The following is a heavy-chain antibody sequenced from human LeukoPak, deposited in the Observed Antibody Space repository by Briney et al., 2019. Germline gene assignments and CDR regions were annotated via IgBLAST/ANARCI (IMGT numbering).Heavy chain of an antibody. J-gene: IGHJ4*02. V-gene: IGHV4-59*10. CDR2: IYTSGST. CDR1: GESFSGYF. CDR3: ARGVVATSGFDY. D-gene: IGHD5-12*01. Sequence: PSETLSLTCAVYGESFSGYFWTWIRQPAGKGLEWIGRIYTSGSTNYNPSLKSRVTMSVDTSKNQFSLKLSSVTAADTAVYYCARGVVATSGFDYWGQGTLVTVSS.